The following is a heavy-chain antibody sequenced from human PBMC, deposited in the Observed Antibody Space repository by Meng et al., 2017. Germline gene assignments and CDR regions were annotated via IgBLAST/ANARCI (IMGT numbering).Heavy chain of an antibody. Sequence: QLRRKEARPGLVRPSGTLSLTCTVSGGSVGSGNYYWSWIRQPPGKGLEWIGYIVYSGSTTYNPSLKTRVTISVDTSKNQFSLKLTSVTAADTAVYFCARDVGGNYETLFDYWGQGTLVTVSS. V-gene: IGHV4-61*01. J-gene: IGHJ4*02. CDR1: GGSVGSGNYY. D-gene: IGHD4-11*01. CDR2: IVYSGST. CDR3: ARDVGGNYETLFDY.